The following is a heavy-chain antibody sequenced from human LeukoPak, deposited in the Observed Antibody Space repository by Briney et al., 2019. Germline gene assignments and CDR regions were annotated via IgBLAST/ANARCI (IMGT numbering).Heavy chain of an antibody. CDR3: ARTYYYYYYMDV. CDR2: INPNSGGT. CDR1: GYTFTGYY. V-gene: IGHV1-2*02. Sequence: ASVKVSCKASGYTFTGYYMHWVRQAPGQGLEWMGWINPNSGGTNYAQKFQGRVTMTRDTSISTAYMELSRLRSDDTAVYYCARTYYYYYYMDVWGKGTTVTISS. J-gene: IGHJ6*03.